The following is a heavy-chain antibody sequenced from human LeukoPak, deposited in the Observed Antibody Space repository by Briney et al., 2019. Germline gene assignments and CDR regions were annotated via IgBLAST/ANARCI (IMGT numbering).Heavy chain of an antibody. V-gene: IGHV4-34*01. CDR1: GGSFSGYY. CDR3: ASSPDYGDYYFDY. CDR2: INHSGST. Sequence: SETLSLTCAVYGGSFSGYYWSWIRQPPGKGLEWIGEINHSGSTNYNPSLKSRVTILVDTSKNQFSLKLSSVTAADTAVYYCASSPDYGDYYFDYWGQGTLVTVSS. J-gene: IGHJ4*02. D-gene: IGHD4-17*01.